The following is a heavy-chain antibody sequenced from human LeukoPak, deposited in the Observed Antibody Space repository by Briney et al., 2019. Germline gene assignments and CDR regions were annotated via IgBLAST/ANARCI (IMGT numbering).Heavy chain of an antibody. CDR1: GFTFSTYA. CDR3: AKGVDYDILTGSDY. J-gene: IGHJ4*02. V-gene: IGHV3-23*01. D-gene: IGHD3-9*01. Sequence: PGASLRLSCAASGFTFSTYAMNWVRRAPGKGLRWVSGFSGGSYTYYADSVKGRFTISRDNCKNTLYLQMNSLRAEDTAVYYCAKGVDYDILTGSDYWGQGTLVTVSS. CDR2: FSGGSYT.